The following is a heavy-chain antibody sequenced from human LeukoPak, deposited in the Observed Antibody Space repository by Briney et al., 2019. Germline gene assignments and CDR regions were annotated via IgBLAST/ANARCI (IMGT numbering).Heavy chain of an antibody. Sequence: GASVKVSCKVSGYTLTELSMHWVRQAPGKGLEWMGGFDPEDGETIYAQKFQGRVTMTTDTSTSTAYMELRSLRSDDTAVYYCARDSAVASFDYWGQGTLVTVSS. J-gene: IGHJ4*02. D-gene: IGHD6-19*01. CDR3: ARDSAVASFDY. CDR1: GYTLTELS. V-gene: IGHV1-24*01. CDR2: FDPEDGET.